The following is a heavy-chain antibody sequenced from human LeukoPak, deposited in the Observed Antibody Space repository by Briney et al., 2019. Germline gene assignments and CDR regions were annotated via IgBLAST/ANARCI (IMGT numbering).Heavy chain of an antibody. CDR2: ISSSGSTI. D-gene: IGHD1-26*01. V-gene: IGHV3-11*01. CDR3: ARVEGLSQWELEAIDY. Sequence: GGSLRLSCAASGFTFSDYYMSWIRQAPGKGLEWVSYISSSGSTIYYADSVKGRFTISRDNAKNSLYLQTNSLRAEDTAVYYCARVEGLSQWELEAIDYWGQGTLVTVSS. J-gene: IGHJ4*02. CDR1: GFTFSDYY.